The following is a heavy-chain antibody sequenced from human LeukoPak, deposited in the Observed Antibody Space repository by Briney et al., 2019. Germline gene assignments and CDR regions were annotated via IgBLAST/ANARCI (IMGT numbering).Heavy chain of an antibody. CDR3: ASGGGLSGYLY. Sequence: GGSLRLSCAVSGVTITTYAMNWVRQAPGKGLEWISYISGSGTTLYYADSVKGRFTISRDTAKNSLYLQMSALRVEDTAVYYCASGGGLSGYLYWGQGTLVTVSS. V-gene: IGHV3-48*03. J-gene: IGHJ4*02. D-gene: IGHD5-12*01. CDR1: GVTITTYA. CDR2: ISGSGTTL.